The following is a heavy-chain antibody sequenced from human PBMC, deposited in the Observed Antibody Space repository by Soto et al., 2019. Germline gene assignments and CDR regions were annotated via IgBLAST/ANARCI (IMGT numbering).Heavy chain of an antibody. CDR1: GFTFSSCA. V-gene: IGHV3-30-3*01. CDR3: GSERGYYDSSGYYSDY. Sequence: GGSMRLSCAASGFTFSSCAMHWVRQTPGKGLEWVAVISYDGSNKYYADSVKGRFTISRDNSKNTLYLQMNSLRAEDTAVYYCGSERGYYDSSGYYSDYWGQGTLVTVSS. CDR2: ISYDGSNK. D-gene: IGHD3-22*01. J-gene: IGHJ4*02.